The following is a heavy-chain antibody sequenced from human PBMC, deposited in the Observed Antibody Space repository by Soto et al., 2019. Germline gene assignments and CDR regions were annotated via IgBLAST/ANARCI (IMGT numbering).Heavy chain of an antibody. CDR2: LSGSGGTT. D-gene: IGHD3-10*01. CDR3: AKQRADYGSGADTFYFDS. V-gene: IGHV3-23*01. Sequence: EVQLLESGGGLVQPGGSLRLSCTVSGVTFSNYAMNWVRQAPGKGLEWVSSLSGSGGTTYYADSVKGRFIISRDNSKNTRYLLMNSLRAEHTALYYCAKQRADYGSGADTFYFDSWGQGALVTVSS. CDR1: GVTFSNYA. J-gene: IGHJ4*02.